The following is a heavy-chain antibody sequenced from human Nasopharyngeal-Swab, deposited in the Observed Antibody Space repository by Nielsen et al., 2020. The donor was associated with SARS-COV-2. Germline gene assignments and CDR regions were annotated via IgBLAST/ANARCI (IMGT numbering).Heavy chain of an antibody. J-gene: IGHJ5*02. CDR2: IIPIFGTA. CDR1: GGTFSSYA. Sequence: SVKVSCKASGGTFSSYAISWVRQAPGQGLEWMGGIIPIFGTASYAQKFQGRVTITADESTSTAYMELSSLRSEDTAVYYCARDLIAAAVVNWFDPWGQGTLVTVSS. D-gene: IGHD6-13*01. V-gene: IGHV1-69*13. CDR3: ARDLIAAAVVNWFDP.